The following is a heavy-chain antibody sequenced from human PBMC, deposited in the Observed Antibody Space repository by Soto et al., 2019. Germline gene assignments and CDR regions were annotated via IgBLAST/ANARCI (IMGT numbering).Heavy chain of an antibody. CDR2: ISYDGSNN. CDR3: XRVGCSSTSXYVGPPYY. D-gene: IGHD2-2*01. Sequence: AGSLRLSCPAYGCTFSNYAMHWVRLAPAKGLEGVAVISYDGSNNYYGDSVKGRFNISRYIAKNTLSLKMNSLSAEDKAVYYCXRVGCSSTSXYVGPPYYCGHGT. V-gene: IGHV3-30*04. J-gene: IGHJ4*01. CDR1: GCTFSNYA.